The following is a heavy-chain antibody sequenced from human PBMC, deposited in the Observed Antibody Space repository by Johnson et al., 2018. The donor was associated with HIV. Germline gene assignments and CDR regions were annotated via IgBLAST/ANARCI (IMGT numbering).Heavy chain of an antibody. V-gene: IGHV3-20*04. CDR2: INWNGGST. J-gene: IGHJ3*02. CDR1: GFTVSSNY. CDR3: AREQLQFSFCDI. Sequence: VQLVESGGGLVQRGGSLRLSCAASGFTVSSNYMSWVRQAPGKGLEWVSGINWNGGSTGYADSVKGRFTISRDNAKNSLYLQMNSLRAVDTALYYCAREQLQFSFCDIWGQGTMVTVSS. D-gene: IGHD3-3*01.